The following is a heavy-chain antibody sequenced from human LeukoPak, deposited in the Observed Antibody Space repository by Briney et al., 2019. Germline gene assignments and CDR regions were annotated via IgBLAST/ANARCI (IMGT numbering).Heavy chain of an antibody. V-gene: IGHV3-53*04. J-gene: IGHJ6*03. CDR1: GFTVSSNY. Sequence: GGSLRLSCAASGFTVSSNYMSWVRQAPGKGLEWVSVIYSGGSTYYADSVKGRFTISRHNSKNTLCLQMNSLRAEDTAVYYCARAHGDKPNYYYYMDVWGKGTTVTVPS. D-gene: IGHD4-23*01. CDR3: ARAHGDKPNYYYYMDV. CDR2: IYSGGST.